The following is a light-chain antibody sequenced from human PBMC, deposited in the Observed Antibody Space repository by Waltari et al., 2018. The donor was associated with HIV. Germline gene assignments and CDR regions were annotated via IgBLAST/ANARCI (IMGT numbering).Light chain of an antibody. CDR3: SVCDVTLNGLV. CDR1: SSNIGSRS. V-gene: IGLV1-44*01. CDR2: INT. J-gene: IGLJ2*01. Sequence: QSLLTQSPSASGTPGQRVNISCFGTSSNIGSRSVNWYQHFPGTPPRLVICINTERPSGVPDRFSGSKSGTSASLAISGLHSQDEADYYCSVCDVTLNGLVFGGGTRLTVL.